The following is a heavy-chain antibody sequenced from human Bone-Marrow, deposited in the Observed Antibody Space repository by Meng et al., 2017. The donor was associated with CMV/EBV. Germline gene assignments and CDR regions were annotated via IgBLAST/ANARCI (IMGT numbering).Heavy chain of an antibody. CDR1: GYTFTSYG. Sequence: ASVKVSCKASGYTFTSYGISWVRQAPGQGLEWMGWISAYNGNTNYAQKLQGRVTMTTDTSTSTAYMELSRLRSDDTAVYYFSRAWTRGWRLPCSLGQGTLVTVSS. J-gene: IGHJ5*02. D-gene: IGHD3/OR15-3a*01. CDR2: ISAYNGNT. CDR3: SRAWTRGWRLPCS. V-gene: IGHV1-18*01.